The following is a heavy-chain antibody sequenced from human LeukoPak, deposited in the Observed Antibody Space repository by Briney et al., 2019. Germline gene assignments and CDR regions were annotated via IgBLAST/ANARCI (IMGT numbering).Heavy chain of an antibody. V-gene: IGHV4-31*03. D-gene: IGHD6-19*01. Sequence: SETLSLTCTVSGGSISSGGYYWSWIRQHPGKGLEWIGYIYYSGSTYYNPSLKSRVTISVDTSKNQFSLKLSSVTAADTAVYYCARVMGSGWTGFDYWGQGTLVTVSS. CDR1: GGSISSGGYY. CDR3: ARVMGSGWTGFDY. J-gene: IGHJ4*02. CDR2: IYYSGST.